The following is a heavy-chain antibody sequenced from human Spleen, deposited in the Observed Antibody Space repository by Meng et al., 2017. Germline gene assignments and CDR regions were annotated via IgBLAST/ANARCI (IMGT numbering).Heavy chain of an antibody. J-gene: IGHJ4*02. CDR3: ARGPTTMAHDFDY. CDR2: INHSGST. D-gene: IGHD4-11*01. V-gene: IGHV4-34*01. CDR1: GGSFSGFH. Sequence: QVQLQQWGAGLLKPSETLSLTCAVYGGSFSGFHWSWIRQPPGKGLEWIGEINHSGSTNYNPSLKSRATISVDTSQNNLSLKLSSVTAADSAVYYCARGPTTMAHDFDYWGQGTLVTVSS.